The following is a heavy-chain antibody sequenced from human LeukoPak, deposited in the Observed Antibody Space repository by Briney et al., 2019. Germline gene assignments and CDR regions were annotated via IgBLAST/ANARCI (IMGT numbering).Heavy chain of an antibody. D-gene: IGHD6-13*01. Sequence: GESLKISCKCSGYSFTSNWIAWVRQMPGKGLEWMGNIFPADSDTTYSPSFQGHVTMSVDRSIKTAYLQWSSLEASDTATYFCARQDSRSFQFWGQGTLVTVSS. J-gene: IGHJ4*02. V-gene: IGHV5-51*01. CDR2: IFPADSDT. CDR3: ARQDSRSFQF. CDR1: GYSFTSNW.